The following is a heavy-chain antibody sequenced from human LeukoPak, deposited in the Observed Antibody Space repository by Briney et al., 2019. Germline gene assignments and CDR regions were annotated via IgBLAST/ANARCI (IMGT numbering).Heavy chain of an antibody. J-gene: IGHJ4*02. CDR1: GFTVSSNY. D-gene: IGHD6-19*01. CDR2: ISSSSSYI. V-gene: IGHV3-21*01. Sequence: GGSLRLSCAASGFTVSSNYMSWVRQAPGKGLEWVSFISSSSSYIYYADSVKGRFTISRDNAKNSLYLQMNSLRVEDTAVYYCARGKGDGWYPFDYWGQGTLVTVSS. CDR3: ARGKGDGWYPFDY.